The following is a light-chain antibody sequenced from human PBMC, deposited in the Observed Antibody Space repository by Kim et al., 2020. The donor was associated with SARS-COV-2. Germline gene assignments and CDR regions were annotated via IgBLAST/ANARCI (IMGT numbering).Light chain of an antibody. V-gene: IGLV6-57*02. CDR3: ESYDSNNHLWV. J-gene: IGLJ3*02. Sequence: VTISGTRSSGNIADNNVQWYQQRPGSAPTTMIYEYNQRPSGVPDRFSGSIDTSSNSASLSISGLRTEDEADYYGESYDSNNHLWVFGGGTQLTVL. CDR2: EYN. CDR1: SGNIADNN.